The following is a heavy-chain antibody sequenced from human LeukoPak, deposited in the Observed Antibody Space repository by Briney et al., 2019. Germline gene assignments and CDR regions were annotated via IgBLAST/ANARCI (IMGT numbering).Heavy chain of an antibody. CDR1: GFTVSNTD. Sequence: PGGSLRLSCAASGFTVSNTDMSWVRQAPGKGLEWVSVIYSGGSTYYADSVKGRLTISRDNSKNTLYLQMNSLRAEDTAMYYCARKDSGWYDCWGQGTLVTVSS. J-gene: IGHJ5*01. CDR3: ARKDSGWYDC. V-gene: IGHV3-53*01. D-gene: IGHD2-15*01. CDR2: IYSGGST.